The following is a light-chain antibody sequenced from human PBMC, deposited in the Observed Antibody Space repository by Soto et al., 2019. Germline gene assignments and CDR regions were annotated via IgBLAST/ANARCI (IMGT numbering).Light chain of an antibody. J-gene: IGLJ3*02. CDR1: TGAVTTDHF. V-gene: IGLV7-46*01. Sequence: QAVVTHEPSLTVSPGGTVTLTCGSSTGAVTTDHFPYWFQQKPGQAPRTLIYDTNNKYSWTPARFSGSLLGDKAALTLSGAQPEDEADYYCLLTYSGARVFGGGTKLTVL. CDR2: DTN. CDR3: LLTYSGARV.